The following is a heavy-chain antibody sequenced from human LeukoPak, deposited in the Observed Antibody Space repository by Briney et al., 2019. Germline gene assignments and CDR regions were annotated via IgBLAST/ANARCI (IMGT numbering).Heavy chain of an antibody. CDR3: ARDPVEWELLLDY. V-gene: IGHV3-7*01. CDR2: MNIDGSEK. Sequence: GGSLRLSCAASGFTSSNYWMGWVRQALGERLEWVANMNIDGSEKYYADSVKGRFSISRDNARNSVYLQMASLRVEDTAVYYCARDPVEWELLLDYWGQGTLVTVSS. CDR1: GFTSSNYW. J-gene: IGHJ4*02. D-gene: IGHD1-26*01.